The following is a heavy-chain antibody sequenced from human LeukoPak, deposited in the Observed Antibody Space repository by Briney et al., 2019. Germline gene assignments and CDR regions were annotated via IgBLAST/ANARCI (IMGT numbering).Heavy chain of an antibody. Sequence: GGSLRLSCAASGFTFDDDGMSWVRQAPGEGLECGSGINWNGGSTSYAASVKGRFTIPRDTAKRSLYLQMNSLRAEDTALYYCARLKEDAGSNFDYWGQGNLVTVSS. J-gene: IGHJ4*02. CDR3: ARLKEDAGSNFDY. D-gene: IGHD6-13*01. CDR2: INWNGGST. V-gene: IGHV3-20*04. CDR1: GFTFDDDG.